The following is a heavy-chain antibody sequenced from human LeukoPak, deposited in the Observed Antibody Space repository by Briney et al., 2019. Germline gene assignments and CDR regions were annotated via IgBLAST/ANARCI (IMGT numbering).Heavy chain of an antibody. Sequence: SETLSLTCTVSDGSISSYYWNWIRQPPGKGLEWIGYFYYSGSIKYNPSLKSRVTISVDTSKNQFSLKLSSVTAADTAVYYCARPYSSAWYGAFHIWGQGTKVTVSS. D-gene: IGHD6-19*01. J-gene: IGHJ3*02. CDR2: FYYSGSI. CDR1: DGSISSYY. CDR3: ARPYSSAWYGAFHI. V-gene: IGHV4-59*08.